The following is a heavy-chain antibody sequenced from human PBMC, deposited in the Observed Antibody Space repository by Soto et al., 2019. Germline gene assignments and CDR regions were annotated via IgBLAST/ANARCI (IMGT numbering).Heavy chain of an antibody. J-gene: IGHJ6*02. Sequence: EVQLVESGGGLVQPGGSLRLSCAASGFTFSDHYMDWVRQAPGKGLEWVGRIRNKANSYTTEYAASVKGRFTISRDDSKNSLYLQMNSLKTEDTAVYYCARGGYCSSTSSHSDYYGMDVWGQGTTVTVSS. CDR1: GFTFSDHY. CDR3: ARGGYCSSTSSHSDYYGMDV. D-gene: IGHD2-2*01. V-gene: IGHV3-72*01. CDR2: IRNKANSYTT.